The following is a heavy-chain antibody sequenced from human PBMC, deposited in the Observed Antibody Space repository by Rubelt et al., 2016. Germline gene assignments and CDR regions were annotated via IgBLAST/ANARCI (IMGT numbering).Heavy chain of an antibody. D-gene: IGHD7-27*01. J-gene: IGHJ4*02. Sequence: QLQLQEAGPGRVNPSETLSLTCAVSGGSISRSTYYWAWIRQPPGKGLEWIGSIFYTGNAHYNPSLKSRVTISVDTSNNDLYLRRRAVAAADTGVYYCANSMNWGADYWGQGTLVTVSS. CDR1: GGSISRSTYY. V-gene: IGHV4-39*02. CDR2: IFYTGNA. CDR3: ANSMNWGADY.